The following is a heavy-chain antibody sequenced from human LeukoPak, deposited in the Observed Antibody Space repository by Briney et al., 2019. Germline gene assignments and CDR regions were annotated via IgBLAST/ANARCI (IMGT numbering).Heavy chain of an antibody. CDR3: ARVSHDYSNYVPFDY. CDR1: GGSISSFY. Sequence: SETLSLTCTVSGGSISSFYWSWIRQPPGKGLEWLGYIYYSGSTNYNPSLKGRVTISVDTSKNQFSLKLSSVTAADTAVYYCARVSHDYSNYVPFDYWGQGTLVTVSS. D-gene: IGHD4-11*01. V-gene: IGHV4-59*01. J-gene: IGHJ4*02. CDR2: IYYSGST.